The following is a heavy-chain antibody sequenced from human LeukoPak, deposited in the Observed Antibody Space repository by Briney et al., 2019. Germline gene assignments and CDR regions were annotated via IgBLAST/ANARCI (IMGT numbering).Heavy chain of an antibody. CDR1: GFTFSSYS. CDR3: ARLGVPNYFDN. Sequence: GGSLRLSCAASGFTFSSYSMNWVRQAPGKGLEWVSSISSSSSYIYYADSVKGRFTISRDNAKNSLYLQMNSLRAEDTAVYYCARLGVPNYFDNWGQGTLVTVSS. J-gene: IGHJ4*02. V-gene: IGHV3-21*01. CDR2: ISSSSSYI. D-gene: IGHD3-3*01.